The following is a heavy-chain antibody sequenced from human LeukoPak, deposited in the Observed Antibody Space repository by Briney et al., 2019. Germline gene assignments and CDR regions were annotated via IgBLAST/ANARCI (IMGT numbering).Heavy chain of an antibody. CDR2: IYTTGRT. J-gene: IGHJ3*02. CDR1: GGSVNSYY. V-gene: IGHV4-4*09. Sequence: SETLSLTCSVSGGSVNSYYWSWIRQPPGKGLEWIGYIYTTGRTNYNPSLKSRVTISVDTSKNQFSLTLSSVTAADTAVYYCAKILGSGVWYGFDIWGQGTMVTVSS. CDR3: AKILGSGVWYGFDI. D-gene: IGHD7-27*01.